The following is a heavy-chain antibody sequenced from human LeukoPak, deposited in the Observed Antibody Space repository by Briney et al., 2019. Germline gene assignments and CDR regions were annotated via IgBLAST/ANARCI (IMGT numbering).Heavy chain of an antibody. CDR1: GFTFSSFA. CDR2: ISADAVTT. V-gene: IGHV3-23*01. Sequence: GGSLRLSCAASGFTFSSFAMSWVRQAPGKGLEWVAPISADAVTTRYADSVKGRFTISRDSSKNTLYLQMNSLRAEDTAVYYCAKESLLWPEEYFDYWGQGTLVTVSS. D-gene: IGHD3-10*01. J-gene: IGHJ4*02. CDR3: AKESLLWPEEYFDY.